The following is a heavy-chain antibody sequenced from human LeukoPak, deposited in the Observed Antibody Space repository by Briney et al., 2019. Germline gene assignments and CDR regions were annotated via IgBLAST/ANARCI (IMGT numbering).Heavy chain of an antibody. V-gene: IGHV4-4*07. D-gene: IGHD3-22*01. CDR3: ARTNYYYDSSGYYMG. J-gene: IGHJ4*02. Sequence: PSETLSLTCTVSGGSISSYHWSWIRQPAGKGLEWIGRIYTSGSTNYNPSLKSRVTMSVDTSKNQFSLKMSSVTAADTAVYYCARTNYYYDSSGYYMGRGQGTLVTVSS. CDR2: IYTSGST. CDR1: GGSISSYH.